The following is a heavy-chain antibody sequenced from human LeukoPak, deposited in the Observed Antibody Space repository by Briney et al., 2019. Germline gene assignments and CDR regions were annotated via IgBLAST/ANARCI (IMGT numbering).Heavy chain of an antibody. V-gene: IGHV1-2*02. CDR3: ARDLRHPLLFPDY. Sequence: ASVKVSCKASGYTFTGYYMHWVRQAPGQGLEWMEWINPNSCGTNYAQKFQDRITMTRDTSISTAYMELSRLRSDDTAVYYCARDLRHPLLFPDYGSQATLVTAPS. CDR2: INPNSCGT. CDR1: GYTFTGYY. J-gene: IGHJ4*01. D-gene: IGHD2-21*02.